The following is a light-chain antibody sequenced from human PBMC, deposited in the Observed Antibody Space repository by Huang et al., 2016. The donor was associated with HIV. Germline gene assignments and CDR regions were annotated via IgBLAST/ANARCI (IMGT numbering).Light chain of an antibody. Sequence: EIVLTQSPATLSLSPGERATLSCRASQSVNSHLAWYQQKPGQAPRLLIYDVSHRATGIPARFSGSGSGTDFTLTISSLEPEDFVVYYCQQRTNWPRLTFGGGTKVEIK. CDR2: DVS. CDR1: QSVNSH. V-gene: IGKV3-11*01. CDR3: QQRTNWPRLT. J-gene: IGKJ4*01.